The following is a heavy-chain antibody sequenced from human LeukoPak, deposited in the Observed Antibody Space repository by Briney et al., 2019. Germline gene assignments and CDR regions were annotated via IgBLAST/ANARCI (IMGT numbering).Heavy chain of an antibody. CDR1: GGSISSSSYY. J-gene: IGHJ6*03. Sequence: SETLSLTCTVSGGSISSSSYYWGWIRQPPGKGLEWIGRIYTSGRTHYNPSLKSRVTMSVDTSKNQFSLKLSSVTAADTAVYYCARAMYDSSGYYYVGGLPIYYYYMDVWGKGTTVTISS. CDR3: ARAMYDSSGYYYVGGLPIYYYYMDV. D-gene: IGHD3-22*01. V-gene: IGHV4-39*07. CDR2: IYTSGRT.